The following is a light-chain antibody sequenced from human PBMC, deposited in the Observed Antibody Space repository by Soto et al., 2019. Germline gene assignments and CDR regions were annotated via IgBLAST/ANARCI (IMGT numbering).Light chain of an antibody. J-gene: IGKJ3*01. V-gene: IGKV1-5*03. CDR2: KAS. CDR1: QTISSW. Sequence: DIQMTQSPSTLSGSVGDRVTITCRASQTISSWLAWYQQKPGKAPKLLIYKASTLKSGVPSRFSGSGSGTEFTLPISSLQPDDFAPYYCQQYGSSLYTFGPGTKVDIK. CDR3: QQYGSSLYT.